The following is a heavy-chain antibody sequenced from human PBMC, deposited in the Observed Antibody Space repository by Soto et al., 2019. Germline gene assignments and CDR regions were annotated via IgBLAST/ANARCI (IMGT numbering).Heavy chain of an antibody. CDR2: IYYSGST. CDR1: GGSISSSSYY. Sequence: QLQLQESGPGLVKPSETLSLTCTVSGGSISSSSYYWGWIHQPPGKGLEWIGSIYYSGSTYYNPSLKSRVTISVDTSKNQFSLKLSSVTAADTAVYYCASTYYYDSSGYFPFDYWGQGTLVTVSS. D-gene: IGHD3-22*01. V-gene: IGHV4-39*01. CDR3: ASTYYYDSSGYFPFDY. J-gene: IGHJ4*02.